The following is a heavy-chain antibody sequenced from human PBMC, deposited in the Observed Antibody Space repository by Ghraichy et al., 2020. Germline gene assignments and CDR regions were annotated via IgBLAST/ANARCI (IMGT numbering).Heavy chain of an antibody. Sequence: SETLSLTCTVSGDSINSGSHYWGWIRQPPGKRLEWVGSIYYDGSTYFNPSLESRISMSVDTSKNQVSLNLTSVTAADTALYHCASHLVGAWYGWFDPWGQGILVTASS. CDR3: ASHLVGAWYGWFDP. J-gene: IGHJ5*02. CDR1: GDSINSGSHY. CDR2: IYYDGST. D-gene: IGHD6-13*01. V-gene: IGHV4-39*01.